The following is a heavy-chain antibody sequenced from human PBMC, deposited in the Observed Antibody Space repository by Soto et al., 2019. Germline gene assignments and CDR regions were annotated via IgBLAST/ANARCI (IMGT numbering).Heavy chain of an antibody. D-gene: IGHD4-17*01. CDR1: GYTFTSNY. Sequence: QVQLVQSGAEMKKPGASVKVSCKASGYTFTSNYIHWVRQAPGQGLEWLGIINPNGGATTYAQHCLDRVTMTRDTSTSTVHMELRSLRPEDTAVYYCASPLFLATVIADAFDIWGQGTMVTVSS. CDR3: ASPLFLATVIADAFDI. V-gene: IGHV1-46*01. CDR2: INPNGGAT. J-gene: IGHJ3*02.